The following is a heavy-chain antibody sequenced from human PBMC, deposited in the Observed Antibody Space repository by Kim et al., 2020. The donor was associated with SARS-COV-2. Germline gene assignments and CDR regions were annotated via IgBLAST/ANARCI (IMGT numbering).Heavy chain of an antibody. CDR2: IYYSGST. J-gene: IGHJ4*02. CDR3: ARVTNYLFDY. Sequence: SETLSLTCTVSGGSISSSSYYWGWIRQPPGKGLEWIGSIYYSGSTYYNPSLKSRVTISVDTSKNQFSLKLSSVTAADTAVYYCARVTNYLFDYWGQGTLVTVSS. D-gene: IGHD3-3*01. V-gene: IGHV4-39*07. CDR1: GGSISSSSYY.